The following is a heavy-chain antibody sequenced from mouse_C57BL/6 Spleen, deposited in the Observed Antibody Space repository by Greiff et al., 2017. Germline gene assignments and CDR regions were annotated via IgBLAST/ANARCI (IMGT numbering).Heavy chain of an antibody. D-gene: IGHD1-1*01. CDR3: ARHYYGTGDY. CDR1: GFTFSSYT. J-gene: IGHJ2*01. CDR2: ISGGGGNT. V-gene: IGHV5-9*01. Sequence: EVKLMESGGGLVKPGGSLKLSCAASGFTFSSYTMSWVRQTPEKRLEWVATISGGGGNTYYPDSVKGRFTISRDNAKNTLYLQMSSLRSEDTALYYCARHYYGTGDYWGQGTTLTVSS.